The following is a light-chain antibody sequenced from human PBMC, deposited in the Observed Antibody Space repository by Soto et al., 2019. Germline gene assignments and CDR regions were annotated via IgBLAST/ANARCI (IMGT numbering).Light chain of an antibody. V-gene: IGLV2-14*01. Sequence: QSALTQPASVSGSPGQSITISCTGTSSDVGGYNYVSWYQLHPGKAPKLMIYDVSNRPSGVSNRFSGSKSGNTASLTISGLQAEDEADYYCSSYTSSSTLYVFGTGTKSPS. CDR3: SSYTSSSTLYV. CDR2: DVS. CDR1: SSDVGGYNY. J-gene: IGLJ1*01.